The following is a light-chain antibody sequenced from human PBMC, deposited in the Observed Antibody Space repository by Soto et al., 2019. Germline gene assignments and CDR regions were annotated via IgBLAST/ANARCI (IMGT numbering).Light chain of an antibody. J-gene: IGKJ4*01. V-gene: IGKV3-20*01. CDR3: QKYGSTPLA. CDR1: QSVRNNY. Sequence: EIVLTQSPDTLSLSPGERATLSCRASQSVRNNYLAWYQQKPGQAPRFLIYDASSRATGIPDRFSGSGSGTDFTLTINRLEPEDFAVYYCQKYGSTPLAFGGGTKVDIK. CDR2: DAS.